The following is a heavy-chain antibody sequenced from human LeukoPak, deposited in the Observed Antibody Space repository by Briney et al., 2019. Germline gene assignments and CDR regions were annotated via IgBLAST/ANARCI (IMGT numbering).Heavy chain of an antibody. J-gene: IGHJ4*02. CDR3: AGGGGGGYNTFDF. CDR1: GDSVSSNSAA. CDR2: TYYRSKWYN. V-gene: IGHV6-1*01. D-gene: IGHD5-24*01. Sequence: SQTLSLTCAISGDSVSSNSAAWSWIRQSPSRGLEWLGRTYYRSKWYNDYAVSVKSRITINPDTSKNQFSLQLNSVTPEDTAVYYCAGGGGGGYNTFDFWGQGTLVTVSS.